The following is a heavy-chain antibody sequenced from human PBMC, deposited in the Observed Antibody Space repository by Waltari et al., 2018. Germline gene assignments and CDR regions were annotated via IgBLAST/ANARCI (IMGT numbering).Heavy chain of an antibody. D-gene: IGHD6-19*01. CDR1: GDAISSSSYY. V-gene: IGHV4-39*01. CDR2: IYYSGST. CDR3: ARTVAGFIGSWYFDL. Sequence: LQLQESGPGLVKPSETLSLTCTVSGDAISSSSYYWGWIRQPPGKGPEWIASIYYSGSTYYNPSLKSRVTISVDTSKNQFSLKPSSVTAADTAVYYCARTVAGFIGSWYFDLWGRGTLVTVSS. J-gene: IGHJ2*01.